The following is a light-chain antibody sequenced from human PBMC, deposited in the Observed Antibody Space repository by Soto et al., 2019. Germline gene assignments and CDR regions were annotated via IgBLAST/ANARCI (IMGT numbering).Light chain of an antibody. CDR3: KQYGSSPQT. J-gene: IGKJ1*01. CDR2: GAS. Sequence: EIVMTQSPATLSVSPGERATLSCRASQSVSSNLAWYQQKPGQAPRLLIYGASTRATGIQARFSGSGSGTDFTLTIRRLEPEDSAVYYCKQYGSSPQTFGQGTKVDI. CDR1: QSVSSN. V-gene: IGKV3-20*01.